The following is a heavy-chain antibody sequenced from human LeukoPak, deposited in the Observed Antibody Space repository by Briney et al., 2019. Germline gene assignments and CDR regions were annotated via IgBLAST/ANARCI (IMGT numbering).Heavy chain of an antibody. D-gene: IGHD2-21*02. CDR2: TYYSGST. CDR3: TVVVTAIGPY. Sequence: PSETLSLTCTVSGGSISSSSYYWGWIRQPPGKGLEWIGSTYYSGSTYYNPSLKSRVTISVDTSKNQFSLKLSSVTAADTAVYYCTVVVTAIGPYWGQGTLVTVSS. J-gene: IGHJ4*02. V-gene: IGHV4-39*01. CDR1: GGSISSSSYY.